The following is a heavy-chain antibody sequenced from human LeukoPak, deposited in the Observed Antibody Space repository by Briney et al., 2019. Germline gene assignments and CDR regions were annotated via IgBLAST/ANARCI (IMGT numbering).Heavy chain of an antibody. J-gene: IGHJ2*01. D-gene: IGHD6-13*01. CDR2: INHSGST. CDR1: GGSSSGYY. V-gene: IGHV4-34*01. Sequence: SETLSLTCAVYGGSSSGYYWSWIRQPPGKGLEWIGEINHSGSTNYNPSLKSRVTISVDTSKNQFSLKLSSVTAADTAVYYCARTRAAGGYFDLWGRGTLVTVSS. CDR3: ARTRAAGGYFDL.